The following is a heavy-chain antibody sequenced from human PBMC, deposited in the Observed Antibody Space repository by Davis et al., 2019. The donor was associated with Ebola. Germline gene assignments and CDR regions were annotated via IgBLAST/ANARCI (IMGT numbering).Heavy chain of an antibody. CDR1: GGSVSGSTNY. Sequence: MPGGSLRLSCSVSGGSVSGSTNYWGWIRQPPGKGLEWIGSIYQSGTTHYNPSLKSRVTISVDTSKNQFSLNLSSVTAADTAVYYCARLWWGYTVTTFDPWGQGTLVTVSS. V-gene: IGHV4-39*01. CDR3: ARLWWGYTVTTFDP. J-gene: IGHJ5*02. CDR2: IYQSGTT. D-gene: IGHD4-17*01.